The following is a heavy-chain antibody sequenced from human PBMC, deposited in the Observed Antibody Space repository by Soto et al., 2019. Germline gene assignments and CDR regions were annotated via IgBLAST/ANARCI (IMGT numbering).Heavy chain of an antibody. D-gene: IGHD3-16*01. CDR3: ARHGGNKFDY. J-gene: IGHJ4*02. CDR1: GDSISSGGYC. V-gene: IGHV4-31*03. Sequence: SETLSLTCTVSGDSISSGGYCWSWIRQHPGKGLEWIGYIFYSGSTYYNPSLKSRFTISVDTSKNQFSLKLSSVTAADTAVYYCARHGGNKFDYWGQGTLVTVSS. CDR2: IFYSGST.